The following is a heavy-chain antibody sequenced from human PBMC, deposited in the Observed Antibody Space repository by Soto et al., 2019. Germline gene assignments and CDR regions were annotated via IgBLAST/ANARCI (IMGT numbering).Heavy chain of an antibody. D-gene: IGHD2-8*01. Sequence: GASVQPSCKASGYPYTSYYMHWVLQAPGQGLEWMGIINPSGGSTSYAQKFQGRVTMTRDTSTSTVYMELSSLRSEDTAVYYCASDRNIRWTNGVCDPVPDYG. CDR2: INPSGGST. CDR1: GYPYTSYY. CDR3: ASDRNIRWTNGVCDPVPDYG. V-gene: IGHV1-46*01. J-gene: IGHJ6*01.